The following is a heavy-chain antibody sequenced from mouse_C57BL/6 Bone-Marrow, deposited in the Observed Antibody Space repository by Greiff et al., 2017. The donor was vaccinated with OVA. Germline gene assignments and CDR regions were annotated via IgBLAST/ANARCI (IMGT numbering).Heavy chain of an antibody. CDR1: GYTFTSYW. CDR2: IDPSDSYT. CDR3: ARYDYYGSSYWYFDV. J-gene: IGHJ1*03. V-gene: IGHV1-50*01. Sequence: VQLQQPGAELVKPGASVKLSCKASGYTFTSYWMQWVKQRPGQGLEWIGEIDPSDSYTNYNQKFKGKATLTVDTSSSTAYMQLSSLTSEDSAVYYRARYDYYGSSYWYFDVWGTGTTVTVSS. D-gene: IGHD1-1*01.